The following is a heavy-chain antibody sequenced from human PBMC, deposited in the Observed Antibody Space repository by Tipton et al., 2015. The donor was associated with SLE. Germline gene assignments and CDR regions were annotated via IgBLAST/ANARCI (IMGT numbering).Heavy chain of an antibody. J-gene: IGHJ4*02. CDR2: IYYTGSA. D-gene: IGHD3-3*01. CDR1: GASISSSY. Sequence: TLSLTCTVSGASISSSYWSWIRQPPGKGLEWIGYIYYTGSANYNPSLKRRVTISIDTSKNQFSLKLNSVTAADTAMYFCARSPGRLRSMDYWGQGTLVTVSS. CDR3: ARSPGRLRSMDY. V-gene: IGHV4-59*07.